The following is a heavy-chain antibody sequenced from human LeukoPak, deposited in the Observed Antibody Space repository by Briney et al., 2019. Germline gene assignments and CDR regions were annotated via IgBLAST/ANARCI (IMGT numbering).Heavy chain of an antibody. D-gene: IGHD5-12*01. CDR3: ARTEMAPYNWFDP. J-gene: IGHJ5*02. V-gene: IGHV4-59*08. CDR2: IYYSGST. CDR1: GGSISSYY. Sequence: SETLSLTCTVSGGSISSYYWSWIRQPPGKGLEWIGYIYYSGSTNYNPSLKSRVTISVDTSKNQSSLKLSSVTAADTAVYYCARTEMAPYNWFDPWGQGTLVTVSS.